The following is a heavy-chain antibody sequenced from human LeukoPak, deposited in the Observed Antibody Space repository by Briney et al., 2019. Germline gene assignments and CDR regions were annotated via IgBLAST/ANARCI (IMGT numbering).Heavy chain of an antibody. Sequence: PSQTLSLTCTFSGGSTSSGDYYWSWIRQPPGKGLEWIGYIYYSGSTYYNPSLKSRVTISVDTSKNQFSLKLSSVTAADTAVYYCARDQVIVPAVDYWGQGTLVTVP. CDR3: ARDQVIVPAVDY. CDR1: GGSTSSGDYY. D-gene: IGHD2-2*01. CDR2: IYYSGST. J-gene: IGHJ4*02. V-gene: IGHV4-30-4*08.